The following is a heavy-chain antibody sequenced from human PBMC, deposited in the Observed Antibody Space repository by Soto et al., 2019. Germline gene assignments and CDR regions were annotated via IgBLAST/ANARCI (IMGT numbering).Heavy chain of an antibody. Sequence: ASVKVSCKASGYTFTGYYMHWVRQAPGQGLEWMGWINPNSGGTNYAQKFQGWVTMTRDTSISTAYMELSRLRSDDTAVYYCARDRYSSGWYPRSYYCYGMDVWGQGTTVTVSS. D-gene: IGHD6-19*01. CDR2: INPNSGGT. CDR3: ARDRYSSGWYPRSYYCYGMDV. J-gene: IGHJ6*02. V-gene: IGHV1-2*04. CDR1: GYTFTGYY.